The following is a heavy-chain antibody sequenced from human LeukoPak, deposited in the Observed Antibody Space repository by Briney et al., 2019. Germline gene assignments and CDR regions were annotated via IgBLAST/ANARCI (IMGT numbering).Heavy chain of an antibody. J-gene: IGHJ1*01. Sequence: GGSLRLSCAASGFTFSSYSMNWVRQAPGKGLEWVSSITISSSYIYYADSVKGRFTISRDNAKNSLSLRMNSLSAEDTAVYYCATGYSSGWYFYFQHWGQGSLVSVSS. CDR2: ITISSSYI. CDR1: GFTFSSYS. D-gene: IGHD6-19*01. V-gene: IGHV3-21*06. CDR3: ATGYSSGWYFYFQH.